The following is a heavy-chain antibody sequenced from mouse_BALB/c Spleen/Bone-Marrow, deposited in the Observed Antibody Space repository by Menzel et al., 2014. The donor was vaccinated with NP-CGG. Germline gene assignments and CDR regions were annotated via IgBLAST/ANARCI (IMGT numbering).Heavy chain of an antibody. CDR2: INSNGVSP. CDR1: GFTFSSYG. D-gene: IGHD2-4*01. Sequence: EAHLVDSGGGLVQPGGSLKLSCAASGFTFSSYGMSWVRQTPDKRVALGATINSNGVSPYYPDSVKGRFTISRDNAKNTLYLQMSSLKSEDTAMYYCARDYDYDCWSRGTTLTVSS. CDR3: ARDYDYDC. V-gene: IGHV5-6-3*01. J-gene: IGHJ2*01.